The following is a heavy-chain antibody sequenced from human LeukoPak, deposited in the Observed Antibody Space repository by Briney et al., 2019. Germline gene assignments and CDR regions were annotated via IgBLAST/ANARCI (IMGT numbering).Heavy chain of an antibody. J-gene: IGHJ4*02. Sequence: SETLSLICTVSGGSFSSYYWSWIRQPPGKGLELIGYMYGSGSTNYNPSLKSRVTISVDTSKNQFSLRLNSVTAADTAVYYCARHGGSYTFDLWGQGVLVTVSS. CDR3: ARHGGSYTFDL. CDR2: MYGSGST. V-gene: IGHV4-59*01. CDR1: GGSFSSYY. D-gene: IGHD1-26*01.